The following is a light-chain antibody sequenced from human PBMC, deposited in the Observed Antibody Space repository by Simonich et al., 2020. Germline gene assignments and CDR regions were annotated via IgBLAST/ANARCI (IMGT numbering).Light chain of an antibody. J-gene: IGKJ2*01. CDR3: QQYGSSLMYT. V-gene: IGKV3D-20*01. CDR2: DAS. Sequence: EIVLTQSPGTLSLSPGERATLSCRASQSVSSSHLAWYQQKPGLAPRLLIYDASSRATGIPDRFSGSGSGTDFTLTISRLEPEDFAVYYCQQYGSSLMYTFGQGTKLEIK. CDR1: QSVSSSH.